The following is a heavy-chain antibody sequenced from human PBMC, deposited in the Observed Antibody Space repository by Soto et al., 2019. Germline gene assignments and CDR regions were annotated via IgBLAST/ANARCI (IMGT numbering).Heavy chain of an antibody. D-gene: IGHD3-9*01. Sequence: SETLSLTCSVSDDSINSDKDYWGWIRQPPGKGLEWIGSTYYRGNAYYNPSLQTRVTISLDKSKSQFSLKLNSVTAADSAVYFCARLEGLATISYYFDFWGPGALVTVSS. CDR3: ARLEGLATISYYFDF. V-gene: IGHV4-39*01. CDR1: DDSINSDKDY. CDR2: TYYRGNA. J-gene: IGHJ4*02.